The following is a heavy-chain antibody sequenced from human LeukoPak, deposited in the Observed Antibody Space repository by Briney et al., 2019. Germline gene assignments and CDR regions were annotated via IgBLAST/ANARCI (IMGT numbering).Heavy chain of an antibody. J-gene: IGHJ6*03. Sequence: ASVKVSCKASGGTFSSYAISWVRQAPGQGLEWMGGIIPIFGTASYAQKFQGRVTITADKSTSTAYMELSRLRSDDTAVYYCARGGSSGWWTIGGMDVWGKGTTVTVSS. CDR2: IIPIFGTA. CDR3: ARGGSSGWWTIGGMDV. D-gene: IGHD6-19*01. CDR1: GGTFSSYA. V-gene: IGHV1-69*06.